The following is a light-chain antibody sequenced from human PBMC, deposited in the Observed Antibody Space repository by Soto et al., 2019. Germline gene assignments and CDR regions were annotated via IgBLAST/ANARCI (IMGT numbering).Light chain of an antibody. CDR2: TNN. J-gene: IGLJ2*01. Sequence: QSVLTQPPSASSTPGQTVTISCSGSTSNIGTFYVYWYQQLPGTAPKLLIYTNNQRPSGVPDRFSGSKSGTSASLAISGLRSEDEADYYCAAWDDSLSGRVFGGGTKLTVL. CDR3: AAWDDSLSGRV. V-gene: IGLV1-47*01. CDR1: TSNIGTFY.